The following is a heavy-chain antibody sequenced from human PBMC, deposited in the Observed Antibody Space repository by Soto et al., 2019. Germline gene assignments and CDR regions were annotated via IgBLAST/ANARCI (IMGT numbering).Heavy chain of an antibody. V-gene: IGHV1-2*02. J-gene: IGHJ4*02. CDR2: IGPESGAT. CDR3: GRGRSGQIVVFY. CDR1: GYTFTGYY. Sequence: PSVKASCKTSGYTFTGYYIHWVRQAPEQGPEWMGEIGPESGATRYAQKFQGRVTMTRDTSITTVYMELKNLSPDDTAVYYCGRGRSGQIVVFYWGQGTPVTVSS. D-gene: IGHD1-26*01.